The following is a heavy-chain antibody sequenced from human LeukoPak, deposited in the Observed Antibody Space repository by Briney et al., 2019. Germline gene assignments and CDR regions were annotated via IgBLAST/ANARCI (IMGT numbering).Heavy chain of an antibody. D-gene: IGHD3-10*01. CDR2: ISSSGSST. Sequence: TEGSLRLSCSASGFTFSSYAMHWVRQAPGKGLEYVSVISSSGSSTSYADSVKGRFIIFRDNSKNTMYLQMRTLRPEDTAVYYCVKGGPITMVRGASDWGQGTLVIVSS. J-gene: IGHJ1*01. CDR1: GFTFSSYA. CDR3: VKGGPITMVRGASD. V-gene: IGHV3-64D*06.